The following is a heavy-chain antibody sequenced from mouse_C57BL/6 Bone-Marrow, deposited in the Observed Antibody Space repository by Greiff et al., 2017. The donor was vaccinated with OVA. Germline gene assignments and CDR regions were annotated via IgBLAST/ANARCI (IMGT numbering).Heavy chain of an antibody. Sequence: EVKLVESGAELVKPGASVKLSCTASGFNIKDYYMPWVTQRPDQGLEWIGRIDPEAGDTQYAPKFQGKATITADTSSNTAYLQLSSLTSEDTAVYYCARLNWDWFAYWGQGTRVTVSA. CDR3: ARLNWDWFAY. CDR2: IDPEAGDT. V-gene: IGHV14-2*01. CDR1: GFNIKDYY. J-gene: IGHJ3*01. D-gene: IGHD4-1*01.